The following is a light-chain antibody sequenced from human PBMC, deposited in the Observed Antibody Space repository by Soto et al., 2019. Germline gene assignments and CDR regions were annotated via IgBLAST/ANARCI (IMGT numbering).Light chain of an antibody. CDR1: QSVSGSY. J-gene: IGKJ5*01. CDR3: QQYGSSIT. CDR2: GAS. Sequence: DIVLTQSPGTLSLSPGERATLSCRASQSVSGSYLAWYQQKLGQAPRLLNYGASSRATGIPDRFSGSGSGTDFTLTISRLEPEDFAVYYCQQYGSSITFGQGTRLEIK. V-gene: IGKV3-20*01.